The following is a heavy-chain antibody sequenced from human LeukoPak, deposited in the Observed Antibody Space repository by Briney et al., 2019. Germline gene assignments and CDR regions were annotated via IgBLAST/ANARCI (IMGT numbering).Heavy chain of an antibody. D-gene: IGHD2-15*01. J-gene: IGHJ3*02. CDR3: AKDRGYDPVDAFDI. CDR2: ISGDGGST. V-gene: IGHV3-43*02. CDR1: GFTFDDYA. Sequence: GGSLRLSCAASGFTFDDYAMHWVRQAPGKGPEWVSLISGDGGSTYYAGSVKGRFTISRDNSKNSLYLQMNSLRTEDTALYYCAKDRGYDPVDAFDIWGQGTMVTVSS.